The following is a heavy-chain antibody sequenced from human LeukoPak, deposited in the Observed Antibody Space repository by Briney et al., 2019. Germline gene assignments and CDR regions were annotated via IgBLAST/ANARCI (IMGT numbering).Heavy chain of an antibody. D-gene: IGHD5-12*01. V-gene: IGHV3-21*01. CDR2: ISSSSSYI. CDR3: ARGDIVATIPNWFDP. J-gene: IGHJ5*02. CDR1: GFTFSSYS. Sequence: PGGSLRLSCAASGFTFSSYSINWVRQAPGKGLEWVSSISSSSSYIYYADSVKGRFTISRDNAKNSLYLQMNSLRAEDTAVYYCARGDIVATIPNWFDPWGRGTLVTASS.